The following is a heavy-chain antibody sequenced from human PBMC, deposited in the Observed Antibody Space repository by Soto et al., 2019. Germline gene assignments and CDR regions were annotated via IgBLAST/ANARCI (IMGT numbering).Heavy chain of an antibody. J-gene: IGHJ6*02. V-gene: IGHV1-18*04. Sequence: AAVKVSCKASGYTFTSYGISWVRQAPGQGLEWMGWISAYNGNTNYAQKLQGRVTMTTDTSTSTAYMELRSLRSDDTAVYYCAGFRYSSSYYYYGMDVWGQGTTVTVSS. CDR3: AGFRYSSSYYYYGMDV. CDR1: GYTFTSYG. D-gene: IGHD6-6*01. CDR2: ISAYNGNT.